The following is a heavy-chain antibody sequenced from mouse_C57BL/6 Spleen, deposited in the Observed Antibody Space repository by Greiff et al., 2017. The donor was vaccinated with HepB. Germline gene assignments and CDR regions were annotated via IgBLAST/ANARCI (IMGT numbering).Heavy chain of an antibody. CDR1: GYTFTSYW. Sequence: VQLQQPGAELVKPGASVKLSCKASGYTFTSYWMHWVKQRPGQGLEWIGMIHPNSGSTNYNEKFKSKATLTVDKSSSTAYMQLSSLTSEDSAVYYCARNYGSSYEGGYVDVWGTGTTVTVSS. D-gene: IGHD1-1*01. CDR3: ARNYGSSYEGGYVDV. CDR2: IHPNSGST. J-gene: IGHJ1*03. V-gene: IGHV1-64*01.